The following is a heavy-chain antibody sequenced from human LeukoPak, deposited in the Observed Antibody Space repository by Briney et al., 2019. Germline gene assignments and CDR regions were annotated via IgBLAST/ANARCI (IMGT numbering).Heavy chain of an antibody. CDR1: GLTFSSYW. J-gene: IGHJ4*02. Sequence: PGGSLRLSCAASGLTFSSYWMSWVRQAPGKGPEWVANIKPDGSGKYYVDSVKGRFTISRDNAENSLFLHMNSLRAEDTAVYYCARCAVAAAGDYWGRGTLVTVS. CDR3: ARCAVAAAGDY. D-gene: IGHD6-13*01. CDR2: IKPDGSGK. V-gene: IGHV3-7*01.